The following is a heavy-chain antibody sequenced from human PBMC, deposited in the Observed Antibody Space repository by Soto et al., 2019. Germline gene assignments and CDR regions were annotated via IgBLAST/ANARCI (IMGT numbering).Heavy chain of an antibody. V-gene: IGHV1-18*01. CDR3: ASANRVAASYYYGMDV. Sequence: GASVKVSCKASGYTFTSYGISWVRQAPGQGLEWMGWISAYNGNTNYAQKLQGRVTMTTDTSTSTAYRELRSLRSDDTAVYYCASANRVAASYYYGMDVWGQGTTVTVSS. CDR1: GYTFTSYG. CDR2: ISAYNGNT. D-gene: IGHD2-15*01. J-gene: IGHJ6*02.